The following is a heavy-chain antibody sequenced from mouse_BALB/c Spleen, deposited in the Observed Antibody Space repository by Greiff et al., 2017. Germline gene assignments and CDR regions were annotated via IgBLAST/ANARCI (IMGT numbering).Heavy chain of an antibody. CDR1: GYAFSSYW. V-gene: IGHV1-80*01. D-gene: IGHD2-1*01. Sequence: QVQLKQSGAELVRPGSSVKISCKASGYAFSSYWMNWVKQRPGQGLEWIGQIYPGDGDTNYNGKFKGKATLTADKSSSTAYMQLSSLTSEDSAVYFWARKGDGNYFYAMDYWGQGTSVTVSS. CDR3: ARKGDGNYFYAMDY. J-gene: IGHJ4*01. CDR2: IYPGDGDT.